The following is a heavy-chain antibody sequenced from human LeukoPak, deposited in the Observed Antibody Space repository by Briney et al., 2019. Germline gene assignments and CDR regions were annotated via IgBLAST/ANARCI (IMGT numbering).Heavy chain of an antibody. V-gene: IGHV3-53*01. D-gene: IGHD3-22*01. CDR3: AKDFRGSSGYSYFDY. J-gene: IGHJ4*02. CDR2: IYSDNT. Sequence: GGSLRLSCTVSGFTVSSNSMSWVRQAPGKGLEWVSFIYSDNTHYSDSVKGRFTISRDNSKNTLYLQMNSLRAEDTAVYYCAKDFRGSSGYSYFDYWGQGTLVTVSS. CDR1: GFTVSSNS.